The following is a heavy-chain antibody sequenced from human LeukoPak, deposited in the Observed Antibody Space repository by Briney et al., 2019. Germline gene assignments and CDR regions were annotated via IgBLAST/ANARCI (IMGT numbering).Heavy chain of an antibody. CDR2: IYYTGDT. J-gene: IGHJ4*02. V-gene: IGHV4-39*02. CDR3: ARGRRDYVWGSYRPFDY. Sequence: PSETLSLTCTVSGGSITSNSYYWGWIRQPPGKGLEWIGSIYYTGDTYYNPSLKRRVTISVDTSKNHFSLKLSSVTAADTAVYYCARGRRDYVWGSYRPFDYWGQGTLVTVSS. D-gene: IGHD3-16*02. CDR1: GGSITSNSYY.